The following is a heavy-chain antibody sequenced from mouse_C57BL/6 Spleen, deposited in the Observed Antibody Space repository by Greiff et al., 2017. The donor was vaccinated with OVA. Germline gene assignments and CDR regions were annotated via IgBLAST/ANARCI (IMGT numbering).Heavy chain of an antibody. J-gene: IGHJ2*01. CDR2: IHPNSGST. V-gene: IGHV1-64*01. D-gene: IGHD3-2*02. CDR3: ARLGSSGPFDY. CDR1: GYTFTSYW. Sequence: QVQLKQPGAELVKPGASVKLSCKASGYTFTSYWMHWVKQRPGQGLEWIGMIHPNSGSTNYNEKFKSKATLTVDKSSSTAYMQLSSLTSEDSAVYYCARLGSSGPFDYWGQGTTLTVSS.